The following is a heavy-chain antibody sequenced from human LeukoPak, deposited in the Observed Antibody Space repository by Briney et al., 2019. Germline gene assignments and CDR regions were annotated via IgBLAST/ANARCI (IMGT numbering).Heavy chain of an antibody. J-gene: IGHJ4*02. Sequence: GGSLRLSCAASGFTVSSNYMSWVRQAPGKGLEWVSSITANGDATYYADSVKGRFTISRDNSKNTLYLQMSGLRAEDTAVYYCATFGVIVRNDYLDYWGRGALVAVSS. D-gene: IGHD3-3*01. V-gene: IGHV3-23*01. CDR1: GFTVSSNY. CDR3: ATFGVIVRNDYLDY. CDR2: ITANGDAT.